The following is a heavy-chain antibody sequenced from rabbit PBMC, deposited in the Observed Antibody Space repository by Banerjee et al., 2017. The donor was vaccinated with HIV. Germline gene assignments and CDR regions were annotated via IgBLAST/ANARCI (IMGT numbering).Heavy chain of an antibody. CDR2: INTSSGNT. V-gene: IGHV1S47*01. Sequence: QEQLEESGGDLVKPEGSLTLTCKASGFDFSSNAMCWVRQAPGKGLEWIACINTSSGNTVYASWAKGRLTISRNTSLNTVDLKMTSLTAADTATYFCARATMMLVINLWGPGTLVTVS. D-gene: IGHD2-1*01. J-gene: IGHJ4*01. CDR3: ARATMMLVINL. CDR1: GFDFSSNA.